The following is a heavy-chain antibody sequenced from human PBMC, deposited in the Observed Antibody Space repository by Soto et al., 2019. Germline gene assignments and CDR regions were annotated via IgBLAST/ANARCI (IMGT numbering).Heavy chain of an antibody. CDR2: ISHDGNSK. CDR3: AKQFDLGGLEDH. D-gene: IGHD1-1*01. J-gene: IGHJ4*02. Sequence: QVQLVESGGGVVQPGTSLRLSCAASGFTFSDHGMHWVRQAPGKGLEWVAVISHDGNSKYYGDSVKGRFTVSRDNSNNMAYLQMNSLRLEDTAMYYCAKQFDLGGLEDHWGQGTLVTVSS. CDR1: GFTFSDHG. V-gene: IGHV3-30*18.